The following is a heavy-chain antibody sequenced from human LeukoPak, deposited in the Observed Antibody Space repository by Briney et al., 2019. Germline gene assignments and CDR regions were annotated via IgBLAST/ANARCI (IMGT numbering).Heavy chain of an antibody. V-gene: IGHV3-21*01. CDR3: AREITGEAFDI. CDR2: ISSRSSSM. D-gene: IGHD7-27*01. J-gene: IGHJ3*02. Sequence: GGSLRLSCAASGLTFSSYSMNWVRQAPGKGLEWVSSISSRSSSMYYADSVKGRFTISRDNANNSLYLQMNSLRAEDTAVYYCAREITGEAFDIWGQGTMVTVSS. CDR1: GLTFSSYS.